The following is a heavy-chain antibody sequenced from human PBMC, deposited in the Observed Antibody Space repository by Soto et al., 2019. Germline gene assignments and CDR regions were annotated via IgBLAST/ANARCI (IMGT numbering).Heavy chain of an antibody. V-gene: IGHV1-58*01. Sequence: QMQLVQSGPEVKKPGTSVKVSCKASGFTFTSSAVQWVRQARGQRLEWIGWIVVGSGNTNYAQKFQERVTITRDMSTSTAYMELSSLRCEDTAVYYCAAPREGKYYDSSGYYSLGYYYDMDVWGQGTTVTVSS. J-gene: IGHJ6*02. CDR1: GFTFTSSA. CDR3: AAPREGKYYDSSGYYSLGYYYDMDV. D-gene: IGHD3-22*01. CDR2: IVVGSGNT.